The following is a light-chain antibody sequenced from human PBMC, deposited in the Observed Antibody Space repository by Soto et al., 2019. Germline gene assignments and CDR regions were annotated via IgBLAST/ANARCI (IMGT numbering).Light chain of an antibody. J-gene: IGKJ1*01. Sequence: EIVISHSPATLSIYPGERATLSCRPSQSVSSDLAWYHQKPGQAPRLLISGASTRATGIPARFSGSGSVTEFTLTITSLQSEDFAVYYCQQYNNLPPTLVQGIKVDIK. CDR2: GAS. CDR1: QSVSSD. V-gene: IGKV3-15*01. CDR3: QQYNNLPPT.